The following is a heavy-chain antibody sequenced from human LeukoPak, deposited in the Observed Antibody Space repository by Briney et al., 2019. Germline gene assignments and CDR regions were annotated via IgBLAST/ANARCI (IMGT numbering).Heavy chain of an antibody. D-gene: IGHD3-10*01. V-gene: IGHV4-34*01. CDR1: GGSFSGYY. Sequence: SETLSLTCAVYGGSFSGYYWSWIRQPPGKGLEWIGEINHSGSTNYNPSLKSRVTISVDTSKNQFSLKLSSVTAADTAVYYCARLTKNDSGSFRFGKRKRGYMDVWGKGTTVTISS. J-gene: IGHJ6*03. CDR2: INHSGST. CDR3: ARLTKNDSGSFRFGKRKRGYMDV.